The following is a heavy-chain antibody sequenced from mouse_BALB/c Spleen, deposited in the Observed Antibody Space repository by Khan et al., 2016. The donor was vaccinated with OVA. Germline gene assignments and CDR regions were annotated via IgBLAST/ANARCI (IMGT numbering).Heavy chain of an antibody. CDR2: ISSGGST. D-gene: IGHD2-14*01. CDR1: GFTFSSYA. J-gene: IGHJ2*01. Sequence: EVQLVESGGGSVKPGGSLKLSCAVSGFTFSSYAMSWVRQTPEKRLEWVASISSGGSTYYPDSVKGRFIISRDNARNIVYLQMSSLRSEDMAMYYCAREAYRYDEYYFDYWGQGTTLTVSS. CDR3: AREAYRYDEYYFDY. V-gene: IGHV5-6-5*01.